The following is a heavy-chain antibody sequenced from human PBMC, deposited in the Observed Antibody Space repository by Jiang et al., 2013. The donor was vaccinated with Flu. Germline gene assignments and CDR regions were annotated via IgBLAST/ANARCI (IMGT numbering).Heavy chain of an antibody. V-gene: IGHV5-51*01. D-gene: IGHD2-21*02. CDR2: IYPDDSDS. Sequence: VQLVESGAEVKKPGESLKISCEASGYSFTNYWIAWVRQMPGKGLEWMGIIYPDDSDSRNSPSFQGQVTISIDKSINTAYLQWSSLKASDTAMYYCARRCGGDCDPKWDDAFDVWGQGTSGHRLF. CDR1: GYSFTNYW. J-gene: IGHJ3*01. CDR3: ARRCGGDCDPKWDDAFDV.